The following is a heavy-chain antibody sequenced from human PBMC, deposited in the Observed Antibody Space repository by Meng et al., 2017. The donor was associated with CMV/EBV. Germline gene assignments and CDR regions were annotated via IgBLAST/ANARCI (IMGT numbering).Heavy chain of an antibody. Sequence: SETLSLTCTVSGYSISSGYYWGWIRQPPGKGPEWIGSIFHSGNTGYVDSVKGRFTISRDSAKNSLYLQMHSLRAEDTAVYYCARDKVVVVPPPLYGMDVWGQGTTVTVSS. CDR1: GYSISSGYY. J-gene: IGHJ6*02. CDR3: ARDKVVVVPPPLYGMDV. D-gene: IGHD2-2*01. CDR2: IFHSGNT. V-gene: IGHV4-38-2*02.